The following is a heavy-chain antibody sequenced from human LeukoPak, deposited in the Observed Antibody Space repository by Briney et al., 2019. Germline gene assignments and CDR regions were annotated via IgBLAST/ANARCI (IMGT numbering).Heavy chain of an antibody. V-gene: IGHV1-69*13. Sequence: SVKVSCKASGYTFTSYGNSWVRQAPGQGLEWMGGIIPIFGTANYAQKFQGRVTITADESTSTAYMELSSLRSEDTAVYYCARGTYNSNPGDYWGQGTLVTVSP. J-gene: IGHJ4*02. CDR1: GYTFTSYG. CDR3: ARGTYNSNPGDY. CDR2: IIPIFGTA. D-gene: IGHD1-1*01.